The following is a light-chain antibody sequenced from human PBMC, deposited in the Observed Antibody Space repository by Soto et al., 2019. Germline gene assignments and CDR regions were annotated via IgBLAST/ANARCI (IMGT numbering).Light chain of an antibody. Sequence: QSALTQPASVSGSPGQSITISCTGTSSDIGGYNYVSWYQQLPGKAPKLMIYDVSNRPSGVSTRFSGSKSGNTASLTISGLQAEDEGDYYCGSYISSIAVVFGGGTKLTVL. CDR3: GSYISSIAVV. V-gene: IGLV2-14*03. J-gene: IGLJ2*01. CDR1: SSDIGGYNY. CDR2: DVS.